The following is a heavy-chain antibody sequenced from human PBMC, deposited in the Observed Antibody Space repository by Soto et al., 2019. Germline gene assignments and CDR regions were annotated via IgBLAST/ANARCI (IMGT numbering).Heavy chain of an antibody. D-gene: IGHD2-8*01. Sequence: ASVKVSCKASGYTFTSYDINWVRQATGQGLEWMGWMNPNSGNTGYAQKFQGRVTMTRNTSISTAYMELSSLRSEDTAVYYCARGKVDNHSKNRIVLLRGYYYYYMDVWGKGTTVTVSS. CDR3: ARGKVDNHSKNRIVLLRGYYYYYMDV. J-gene: IGHJ6*03. V-gene: IGHV1-8*01. CDR2: MNPNSGNT. CDR1: GYTFTSYD.